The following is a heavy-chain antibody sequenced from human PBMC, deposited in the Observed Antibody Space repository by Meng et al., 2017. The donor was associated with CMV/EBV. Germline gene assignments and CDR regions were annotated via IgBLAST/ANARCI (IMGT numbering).Heavy chain of an antibody. D-gene: IGHD3-3*01. CDR1: GGTFSSYA. CDR2: IIPIFGTA. V-gene: IGHV1-69*05. J-gene: IGHJ6*02. CDR3: ARQGLGENLMEWLFPDRTRYYYYGMDV. Sequence: VKVSCKASGGTFSSYAISWVRQAPGQGLEWMGGIIPIFGTANYAQKFQGRVTITTDESTSTAYMELSSLRSEDTAVYYCARQGLGENLMEWLFPDRTRYYYYGMDVWGQGTTVTVSS.